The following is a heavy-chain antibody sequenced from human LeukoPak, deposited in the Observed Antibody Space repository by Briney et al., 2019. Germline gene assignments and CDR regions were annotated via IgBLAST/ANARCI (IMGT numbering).Heavy chain of an antibody. J-gene: IGHJ4*02. CDR3: ARDGFFTPFFYFDY. V-gene: IGHV3-23*01. D-gene: IGHD3-3*01. CDR2: VTGSGGTT. Sequence: GGSLRLSCAASGFTFSRNAMTWARQAPGKGLEWVSSVTGSGGTTFYADSVKGRFTISRDNSKNTLFLQMNSLRAEDTAVYYCARDGFFTPFFYFDYWGQGTLVTVSS. CDR1: GFTFSRNA.